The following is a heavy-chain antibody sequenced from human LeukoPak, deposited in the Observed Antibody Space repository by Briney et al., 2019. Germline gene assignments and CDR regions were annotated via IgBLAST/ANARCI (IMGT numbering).Heavy chain of an antibody. CDR2: IHYSGST. CDR1: GGSISSGGYY. Sequence: PSETLSLTCTVSGGSISSGGYYWSWIRQHPGTGLDWIGHIHYSGSTHYNPSLKSRVTISVDTSKNQFSLKLTSVTAADTAVYYCARVAWGDGYNLFDYWGQGTLVTVSS. J-gene: IGHJ4*02. V-gene: IGHV4-31*03. D-gene: IGHD5-24*01. CDR3: ARVAWGDGYNLFDY.